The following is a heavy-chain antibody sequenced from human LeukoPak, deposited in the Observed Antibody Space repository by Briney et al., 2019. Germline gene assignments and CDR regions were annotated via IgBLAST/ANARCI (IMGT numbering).Heavy chain of an antibody. J-gene: IGHJ3*02. Sequence: GGSLRLSCAASGFTVSSNYMSWVRQAPGKGLEWVSLTYSGGTTYYADSVKGRFSISRDDYKNTLYLQMNSLRAEDTAIYYCTKNNGILAPKPSSSWSWRTPVRGGTSYAFDIWGQGTMVTVSS. CDR2: TYSGGTT. CDR3: TKNNGILAPKPSSSWSWRTPVRGGTSYAFDI. V-gene: IGHV3-66*01. CDR1: GFTVSSNY. D-gene: IGHD6-13*01.